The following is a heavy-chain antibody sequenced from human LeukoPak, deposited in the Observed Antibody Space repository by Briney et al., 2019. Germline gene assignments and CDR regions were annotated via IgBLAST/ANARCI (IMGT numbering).Heavy chain of an antibody. J-gene: IGHJ6*04. V-gene: IGHV3-23*01. Sequence: GGSLRLSCAASGFTFSSYAMSWVRQAPEKGLEWVSAISGSGGSTYYADSVKGRFTISRDNAKNSLYLQMNSLRAEDTAVYYCAELGITMIGGVWGKGTTVTISS. D-gene: IGHD3-10*02. CDR2: ISGSGGST. CDR1: GFTFSSYA. CDR3: AELGITMIGGV.